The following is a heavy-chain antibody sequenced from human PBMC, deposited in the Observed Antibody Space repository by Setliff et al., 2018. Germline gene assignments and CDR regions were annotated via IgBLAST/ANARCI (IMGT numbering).Heavy chain of an antibody. D-gene: IGHD3-10*01. CDR3: AKSSGSSSATNLEY. V-gene: IGHV3-23*01. J-gene: IGHJ4*02. CDR1: GFTFSSYT. Sequence: PGGSLRLSCRTSGFTFSSYTMNWVRQAPGKGLEWVSAITDDGDTTHYAGSVKGRFTIDRDNTNSKLYLQMNSLRVEDTALYYCAKSSGSSSATNLEYLGPGTLVTVSS. CDR2: ITDDGDTT.